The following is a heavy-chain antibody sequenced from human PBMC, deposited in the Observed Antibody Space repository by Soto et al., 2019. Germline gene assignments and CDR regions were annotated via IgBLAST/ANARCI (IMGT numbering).Heavy chain of an antibody. Sequence: GESLKISYKDSGYSFTSYWIGWVRQMPAKGLEWMGIIYPGDSDSRYSPSFQGQVTISADKSISTAYLQWSSLKASDTAMYYCARGLYSLPPGTFDSWGQGTLVTVSS. J-gene: IGHJ4*02. V-gene: IGHV5-51*01. CDR2: IYPGDSDS. D-gene: IGHD4-4*01. CDR1: GYSFTSYW. CDR3: ARGLYSLPPGTFDS.